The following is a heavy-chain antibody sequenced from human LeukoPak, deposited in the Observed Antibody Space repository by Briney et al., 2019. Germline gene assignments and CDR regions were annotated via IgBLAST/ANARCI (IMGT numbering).Heavy chain of an antibody. CDR1: GFTFSSYS. J-gene: IGHJ3*02. V-gene: IGHV3-21*01. CDR2: ISSSSSYI. D-gene: IGHD2-15*01. Sequence: PGGSLRLSCAASGFTFSSYSMNWVRQAPGKGLEWVSSISSSSSYIYYADSVKGRFTISRDNAKNSLYLQMNSLRAEDTAVYYCARGLIDSDAFDIWGQGTMVTVSS. CDR3: ARGLIDSDAFDI.